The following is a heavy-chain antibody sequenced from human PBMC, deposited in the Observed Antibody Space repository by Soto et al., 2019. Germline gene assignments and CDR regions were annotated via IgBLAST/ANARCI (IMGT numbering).Heavy chain of an antibody. V-gene: IGHV1-2*02. D-gene: IGHD2-15*01. CDR1: GYTFTDYY. CDR3: ARGDVRVVASFDP. Sequence: ASVKVSCKASGYTFTDYYIHWVRQAPGQGLEWMGWINPNSGGTNYAQKFQGRVTMTRDTSISTAYMELSRLISDDTAVYYCARGDVRVVASFDPWGQGALVTVSS. CDR2: INPNSGGT. J-gene: IGHJ5*02.